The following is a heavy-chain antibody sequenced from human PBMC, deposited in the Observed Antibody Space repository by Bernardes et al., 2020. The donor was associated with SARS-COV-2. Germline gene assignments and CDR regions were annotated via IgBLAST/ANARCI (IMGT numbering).Heavy chain of an antibody. Sequence: GGGPRPSCAGPWFPLSPYSMSWVPPAPGKGLGVGFAFIGSGDRTYYAVSVKGRFTISRDNSKTTLYLQMNSLRAEDTAVYYCARYEGISNWYWYFDLWGRGTLVTVS. CDR3: ARYEGISNWYWYFDL. D-gene: IGHD6-13*01. CDR1: WFPLSPYS. J-gene: IGHJ2*01. V-gene: IGHV3-23*01. CDR2: FIGSGDRT.